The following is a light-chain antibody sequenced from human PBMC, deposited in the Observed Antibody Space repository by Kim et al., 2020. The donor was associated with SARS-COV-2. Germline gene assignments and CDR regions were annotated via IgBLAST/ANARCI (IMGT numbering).Light chain of an antibody. CDR1: QSVSSY. Sequence: LSPGERATLSRRASQSVSSYLAWYQQKPGQAPRLLIYDVSNRATGIPARFSGSGSGTDFTLTISSLESEDFAVYYCQQCGNWPLTFGGGTKVDIK. CDR2: DVS. J-gene: IGKJ4*01. CDR3: QQCGNWPLT. V-gene: IGKV3-11*01.